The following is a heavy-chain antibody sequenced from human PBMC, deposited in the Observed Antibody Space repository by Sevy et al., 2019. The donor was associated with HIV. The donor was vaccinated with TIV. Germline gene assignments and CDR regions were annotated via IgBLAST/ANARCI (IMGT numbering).Heavy chain of an antibody. CDR1: GFTFSSYS. CDR2: ISSSSSYI. Sequence: GGSLRLSCAASGFTFSSYSMNWVRQAPGKGLEWVSSISSSSSYIYYADSVKGRFTISRDNAKNSLDLQMNSLRAEDTAVYYCARGVGVVGGVIDSWGQGTLVTVSS. CDR3: ARGVGVVGGVIDS. J-gene: IGHJ4*02. D-gene: IGHD3-10*01. V-gene: IGHV3-21*01.